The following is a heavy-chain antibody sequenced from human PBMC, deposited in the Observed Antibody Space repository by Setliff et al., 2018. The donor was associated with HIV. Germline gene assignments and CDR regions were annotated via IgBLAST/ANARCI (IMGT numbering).Heavy chain of an antibody. CDR3: ARVGASGVPSTMDYYYYMDV. CDR1: GGSITSSSYY. Sequence: SETLSLTCTVSGGSITSSSYYWGWIRQPPGKGPEWIGSIYHSGRTFYNPSLKSRVTISVDTSKNQFSLKLSSVTAADTAVYYCARVGASGVPSTMDYYYYMDVWGKGTTVTVSS. D-gene: IGHD3-10*01. V-gene: IGHV4-39*07. J-gene: IGHJ6*03. CDR2: IYHSGRT.